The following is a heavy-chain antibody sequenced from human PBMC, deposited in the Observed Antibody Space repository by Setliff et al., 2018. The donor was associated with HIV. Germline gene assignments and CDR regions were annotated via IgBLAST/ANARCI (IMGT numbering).Heavy chain of an antibody. V-gene: IGHV5-51*01. J-gene: IGHJ3*02. D-gene: IGHD3-22*01. CDR1: GYKFTGYW. CDR2: IYPGDSDT. Sequence: PGESLKISCQGSGYKFTGYWIGWARQMPGKSLEWMGIIYPGDSDTRYSPSFQGQVTISTDKSISTAFLQWSSLKASDTAMYYCARHSHYDRSGYYYHKMPDDAFDIWGLGTMVTVSS. CDR3: ARHSHYDRSGYYYHKMPDDAFDI.